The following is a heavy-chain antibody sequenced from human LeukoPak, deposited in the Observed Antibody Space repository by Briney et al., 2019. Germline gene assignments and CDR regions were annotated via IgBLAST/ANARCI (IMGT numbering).Heavy chain of an antibody. CDR3: ARAMVRGVLYYYGMDV. CDR2: IYSGGST. CDR1: GFTVSSNY. J-gene: IGHJ6*02. V-gene: IGHV3-53*01. Sequence: PGGSLRLSCAASGFTVSSNYMSWVRQAPGKGLEWVSVIYSGGSTYYADSVKGRFTISRDNSKNTLYLQMNSLRVEDTAVYYCARAMVRGVLYYYGMDVWGQGTTVTVSS. D-gene: IGHD3-10*01.